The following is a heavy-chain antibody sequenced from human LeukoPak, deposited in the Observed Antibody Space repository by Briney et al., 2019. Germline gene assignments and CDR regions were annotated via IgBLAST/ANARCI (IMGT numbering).Heavy chain of an antibody. J-gene: IGHJ4*02. CDR3: ARVGSYAGTAGIDY. CDR1: GGSISSSSYY. CDR2: IYYGGST. V-gene: IGHV4-39*07. D-gene: IGHD6-13*01. Sequence: SETLSLTRTVSGGSISSSSYYWGWIRQPPGKGLEWSGGIYYGGSTYYNPSLKSRVTISVDTSEHQLSLKLSSVTAADTAVYYCARVGSYAGTAGIDYWGQGTLVTVS.